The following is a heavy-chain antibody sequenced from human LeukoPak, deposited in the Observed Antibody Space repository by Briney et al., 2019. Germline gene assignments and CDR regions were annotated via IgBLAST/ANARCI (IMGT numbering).Heavy chain of an antibody. V-gene: IGHV3-15*01. CDR1: GFTFSNAW. D-gene: IGHD2-2*02. CDR3: TTYCSSTSCYTDYYYCMDV. CDR2: IKSKTDGGTT. J-gene: IGHJ6*03. Sequence: RSGGSLRLSCAASGFTFSNAWMSWVRQAPGKGLEWVGRIKSKTDGGTTDYAAPVKGRFTISRDDSKNTLYLQMNSLKTEDTAVYYCTTYCSSTSCYTDYYYCMDVWGKGTTVTVSS.